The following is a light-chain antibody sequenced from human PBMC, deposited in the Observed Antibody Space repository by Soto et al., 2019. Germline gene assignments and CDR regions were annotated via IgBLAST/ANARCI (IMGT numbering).Light chain of an antibody. J-gene: IGLJ2*01. Sequence: QSALTQPASVSGSPGQSITISCTGTSSDVGGYNYVSWYQQHPGKAPKLMIYEVSNRPSGVSNRFSGSKSGNTASLTISGLQAEDEADYYCSSYTSSSTGVLGGGTKVTVL. CDR2: EVS. CDR1: SSDVGGYNY. CDR3: SSYTSSSTGV. V-gene: IGLV2-14*01.